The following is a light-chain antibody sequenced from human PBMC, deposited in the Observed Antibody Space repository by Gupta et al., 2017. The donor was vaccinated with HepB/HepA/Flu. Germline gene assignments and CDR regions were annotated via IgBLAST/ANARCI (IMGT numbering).Light chain of an antibody. V-gene: IGKV3-20*01. CDR1: QSVSSSY. CDR2: GAS. J-gene: IGKJ5*01. Sequence: EIVLTQSPGTLSLSPGERASLPCRASQSVSSSYLAWYQQKPGQSPRLLMYGASSRVTGVPDRFSGSGSGTDFTLTISRLEPEDFAVYYCQHYGSSPPVTFGQGTRLETK. CDR3: QHYGSSPPVT.